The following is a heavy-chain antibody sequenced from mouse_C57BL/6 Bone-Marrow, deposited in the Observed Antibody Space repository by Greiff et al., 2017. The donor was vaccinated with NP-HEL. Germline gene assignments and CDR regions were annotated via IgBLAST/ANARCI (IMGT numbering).Heavy chain of an antibody. CDR3: VRDHYGYYFDY. Sequence: EVKLVESGGGLVQPKGSLKLSCAASGFSFNTYAMNWVRQAPGKGLEWVARIRSKSNNYATYYADSVKDRFTISRDDSESMLYLQMNNLKTEDTAMYYCVRDHYGYYFDYWGQGTTLTVSS. D-gene: IGHD1-1*01. CDR2: IRSKSNNYAT. J-gene: IGHJ2*01. CDR1: GFSFNTYA. V-gene: IGHV10-1*01.